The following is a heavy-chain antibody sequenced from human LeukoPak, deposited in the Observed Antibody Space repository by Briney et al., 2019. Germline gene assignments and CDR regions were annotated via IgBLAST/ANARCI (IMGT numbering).Heavy chain of an antibody. CDR1: GGSISSYY. D-gene: IGHD1-26*01. J-gene: IGHJ3*02. V-gene: IGHV4-59*01. CDR2: IYYSGST. Sequence: SETLSLTCTVSGGSISSYYWNWIRQPPGRGLEWIGFIYYSGSTNYNPSLETRVTISVDTSKSQFSPKLSSVTAADTAVYYCATSQGGDAFDIWGQGTMVTVSS. CDR3: ATSQGGDAFDI.